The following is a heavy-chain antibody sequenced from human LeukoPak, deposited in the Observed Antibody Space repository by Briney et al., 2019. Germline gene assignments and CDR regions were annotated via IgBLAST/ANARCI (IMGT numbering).Heavy chain of an antibody. CDR2: ISSSSSTI. CDR3: ARDLTAMVSS. V-gene: IGHV3-48*01. J-gene: IGHJ4*02. D-gene: IGHD5-18*01. Sequence: GGSLRLSCAASGFTFSSYSMNWVRQAPGKGLEWVSYISSSSSTIYYADSVKGRFTISRDNAKNSLYLQMNSLRAEDTAVYYCARDLTAMVSSWGQGTLVTVSS. CDR1: GFTFSSYS.